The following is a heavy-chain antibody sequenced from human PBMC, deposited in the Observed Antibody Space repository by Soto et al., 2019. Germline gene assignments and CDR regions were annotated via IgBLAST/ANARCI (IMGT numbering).Heavy chain of an antibody. CDR3: ARDPSYYGMDV. CDR1: GYTFTSYA. J-gene: IGHJ6*02. V-gene: IGHV1-3*05. Sequence: QVQLVQSGAEEKKPGASVKVSCKASGYTFTSYAMHWVRQAPGQRLEWMGWINAGNGNTKYSQKFQGRVTITRDTSVSTGYMALRRLRSEETAVYYCARDPSYYGMDVCGQGTTVTVSS. CDR2: INAGNGNT.